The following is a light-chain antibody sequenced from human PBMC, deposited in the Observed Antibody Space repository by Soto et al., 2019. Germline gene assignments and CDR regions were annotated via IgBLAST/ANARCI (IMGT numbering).Light chain of an antibody. CDR2: EVA. J-gene: IGLJ2*01. Sequence: QSALTQTASVSGSPGQSITMSCTGTSSDVGGYNFVSWYQQHPGKAPKLIVHEVANRLSGVSGRFSGSKSGNTAFLTISGLQAEDEADYYCSSYSSSTTVLFGGGTKLTVL. CDR1: SSDVGGYNF. CDR3: SSYSSSTTVL. V-gene: IGLV2-14*03.